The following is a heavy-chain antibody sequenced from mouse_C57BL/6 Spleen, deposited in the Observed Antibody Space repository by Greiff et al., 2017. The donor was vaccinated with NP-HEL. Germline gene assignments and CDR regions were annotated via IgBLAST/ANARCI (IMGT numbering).Heavy chain of an antibody. CDR1: GFNIKNTY. V-gene: IGHV14-3*01. CDR3: ASPMGGSSFPFDY. J-gene: IGHJ2*01. CDR2: IDPANGNT. Sequence: VQLKESVAELVRPGASVKLSCTASGFNIKNTYMHWVKQRPEQGLEWIGRIDPANGNTKYAPKFQGKATITADTSSNTAYLQLSSLTSEDTAIYYCASPMGGSSFPFDYWGQGTTLTVSS. D-gene: IGHD1-1*01.